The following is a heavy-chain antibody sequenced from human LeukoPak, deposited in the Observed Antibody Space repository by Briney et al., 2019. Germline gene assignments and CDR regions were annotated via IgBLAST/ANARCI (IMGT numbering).Heavy chain of an antibody. Sequence: GASVKVSYKASGGTFSSYAISWVRQAPGQGLEWMGGIIPIFGTANYAQKFQGRVTITADESTSTAYMELSSLRSEDTAVYYCARRSRYWGGEYFDYWGQGTLVTVSS. CDR1: GGTFSSYA. CDR2: IIPIFGTA. J-gene: IGHJ4*02. V-gene: IGHV1-69*13. CDR3: ARRSRYWGGEYFDY. D-gene: IGHD2-21*01.